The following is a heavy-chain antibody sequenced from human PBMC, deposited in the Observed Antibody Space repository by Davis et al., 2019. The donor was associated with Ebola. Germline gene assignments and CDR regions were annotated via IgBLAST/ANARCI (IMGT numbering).Heavy chain of an antibody. Sequence: SVKVSCKASGGTFSSYAISWVRQAPGQGLEWMGRIIPILGIANYAQKFQGRVTITADKSTSTAYMELSSLRSEDTAVYYCARDNYDSSGYYSYYYYYYGMDVWGQGTTVTVSS. J-gene: IGHJ6*02. D-gene: IGHD3-22*01. CDR1: GGTFSSYA. V-gene: IGHV1-69*04. CDR3: ARDNYDSSGYYSYYYYYYGMDV. CDR2: IIPILGIA.